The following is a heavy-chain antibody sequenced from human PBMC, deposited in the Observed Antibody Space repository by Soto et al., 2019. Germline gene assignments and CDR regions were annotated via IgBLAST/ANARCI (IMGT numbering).Heavy chain of an antibody. D-gene: IGHD2-21*02. CDR2: IYYSGST. Sequence: QVQLQESGPGLVKPSQTLSLTCTVSGGSISSGGYYWSWIRQHPGKGLEWIGYIYYSGSTYYNPSLKSRITISVHTSKNQFSRKLSSVTAADTAVYYCARSSPVVTAPWGQGTLVTVSS. V-gene: IGHV4-31*03. CDR3: ARSSPVVTAP. J-gene: IGHJ5*02. CDR1: GGSISSGGYY.